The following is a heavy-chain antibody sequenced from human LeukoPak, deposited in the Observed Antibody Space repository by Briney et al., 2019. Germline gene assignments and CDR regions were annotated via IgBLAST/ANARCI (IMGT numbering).Heavy chain of an antibody. Sequence: SETLSLTCTVSGGSINPYYWSWIRQVPGKGLEWLGYFLYSGSANYSPSLKSRISISVDTSKKQISLTLTSVTAADTAVYYCARHCSTTTCQYYYYHMDVWGKGTTVTVSS. J-gene: IGHJ6*03. V-gene: IGHV4-59*08. D-gene: IGHD2-2*01. CDR1: GGSINPYY. CDR3: ARHCSTTTCQYYYYHMDV. CDR2: FLYSGSA.